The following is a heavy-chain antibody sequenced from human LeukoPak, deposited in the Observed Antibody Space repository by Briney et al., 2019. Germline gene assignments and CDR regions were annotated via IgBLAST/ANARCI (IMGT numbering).Heavy chain of an antibody. CDR2: IFPSGGEI. D-gene: IGHD2-8*02. CDR3: ATYRQVLLPFES. J-gene: IGHJ4*02. Sequence: GGSLRLSCAASGFTFSTFAMIWVRQPPGKGLEWVSSIFPSGGEIHYADSVRGRFTISRDNSKSTLSLQMNSLRAEDTAIYYCATYRQVLLPFESWGQGTLVTVPS. V-gene: IGHV3-23*01. CDR1: GFTFSTFA.